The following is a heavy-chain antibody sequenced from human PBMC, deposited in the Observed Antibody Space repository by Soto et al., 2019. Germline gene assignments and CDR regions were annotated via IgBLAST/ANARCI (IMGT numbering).Heavy chain of an antibody. D-gene: IGHD6-19*01. CDR2: IIPILGIA. J-gene: IGHJ4*02. CDR1: GGTFSSYT. V-gene: IGHV1-69*02. Sequence: GASVKVSCKASGGTFSSYTISWVRQAPGQGLEWMGRIIPILGIANYAQKFQGRVTITADKSTSTAYMELSSLRSEDTAVYYCARGVAGRLNVYYFDYWGQGTLVTVSS. CDR3: ARGVAGRLNVYYFDY.